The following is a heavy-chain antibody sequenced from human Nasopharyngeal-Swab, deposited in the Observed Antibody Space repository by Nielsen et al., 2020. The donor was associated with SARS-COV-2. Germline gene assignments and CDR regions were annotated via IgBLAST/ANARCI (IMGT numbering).Heavy chain of an antibody. V-gene: IGHV3-49*03. CDR1: GFNLGYFA. J-gene: IGHJ4*02. D-gene: IGHD6-19*01. Sequence: LKISYTASGFNLGYFAMSWFRQAPGKGLEWVGFIRSKAYGGTTEYAASVKGRFTISRDDPKSIAYLEMISLKTEDTAVYYCTRGNSGWYGVGHFWGQGTLVRVSS. CDR2: IRSKAYGGTT. CDR3: TRGNSGWYGVGHF.